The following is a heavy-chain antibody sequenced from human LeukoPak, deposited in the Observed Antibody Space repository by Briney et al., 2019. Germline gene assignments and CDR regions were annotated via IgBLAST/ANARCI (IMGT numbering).Heavy chain of an antibody. Sequence: PGRSLRLSCAASGFTFSSYSMNWVRQAPGKGLEWVSYISSSSTTIYYTDSVKGRFTISRDNAKNSLYLQMNSLRAEDTAVYYCASLAVAQTPGYFDYWGQGTLVTVSS. D-gene: IGHD6-19*01. CDR2: ISSSSTTI. J-gene: IGHJ4*02. CDR1: GFTFSSYS. CDR3: ASLAVAQTPGYFDY. V-gene: IGHV3-48*04.